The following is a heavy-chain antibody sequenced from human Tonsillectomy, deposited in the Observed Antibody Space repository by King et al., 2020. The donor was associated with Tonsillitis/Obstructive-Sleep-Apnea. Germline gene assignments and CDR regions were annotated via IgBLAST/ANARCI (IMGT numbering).Heavy chain of an antibody. V-gene: IGHV3-7*01. J-gene: IGHJ4*02. Sequence: VQLVESGGGLVQPGGSLRLSCAASGFTFSSYWVSWVRQAPGKGLEWVANIKQDGSEKYYVDSVKGRFTISRDNAKNSLYLQMNSLRAEDTAVYYCARDSGYDFWSGYYEYYFDYWGQGTLVTVSS. CDR1: GFTFSSYW. D-gene: IGHD3-3*01. CDR3: ARDSGYDFWSGYYEYYFDY. CDR2: IKQDGSEK.